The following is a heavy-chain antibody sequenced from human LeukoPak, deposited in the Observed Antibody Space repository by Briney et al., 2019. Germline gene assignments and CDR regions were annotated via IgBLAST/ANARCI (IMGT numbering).Heavy chain of an antibody. CDR1: GYSMSSGYY. D-gene: IGHD3-22*01. V-gene: IGHV4-38-2*02. Sequence: SETLSLTCTVSGYSMSSGYYWGWIRQPPGKGLQWIGSIFHSGNSYYNPSLKSRVTISVDTSKNQFSLKVNSVTAADTAVYYCARMYYYDSSGTPGYFDYWGQGTLVTVSS. CDR2: IFHSGNS. J-gene: IGHJ4*02. CDR3: ARMYYYDSSGTPGYFDY.